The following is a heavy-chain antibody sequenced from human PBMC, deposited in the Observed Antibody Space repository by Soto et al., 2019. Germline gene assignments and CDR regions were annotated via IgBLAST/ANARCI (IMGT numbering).Heavy chain of an antibody. CDR1: GGSISSYY. CDR2: IYYSGST. CDR3: ARCGWYVVGAYYYYGMDV. Sequence: PXATLSLTFTVSGGSISSYYGSWIRQPPGKGLEWIGYIYYSGSTNYNPSLKSRVTISVDTSKNQFSLKLSSVTAADTAVYYCARCGWYVVGAYYYYGMDVWGQGTTVTVSS. J-gene: IGHJ6*02. D-gene: IGHD2-2*01. V-gene: IGHV4-59*01.